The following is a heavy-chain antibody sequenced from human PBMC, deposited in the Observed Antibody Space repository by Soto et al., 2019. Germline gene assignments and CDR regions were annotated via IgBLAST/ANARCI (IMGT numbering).Heavy chain of an antibody. D-gene: IGHD6-6*01. J-gene: IGHJ4*02. CDR1: GYTFTNYG. CDR2: ISAYNGNT. Sequence: ASVKVSCKASGYTFTNYGISWVRQAPGQGLEWMGWISAYNGNTDYAQKFQGRVTMTADTSTSTAYMELRSLRSDDTAVYWCARDRSSSSLWGQGTLVTVSS. V-gene: IGHV1-18*01. CDR3: ARDRSSSSL.